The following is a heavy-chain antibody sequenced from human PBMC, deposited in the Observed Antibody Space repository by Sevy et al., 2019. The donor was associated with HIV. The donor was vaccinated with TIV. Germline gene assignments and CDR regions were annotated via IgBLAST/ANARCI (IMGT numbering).Heavy chain of an antibody. J-gene: IGHJ4*02. CDR3: ARLDTSIGLPLDY. CDR2: ISSYGGNS. V-gene: IGHV1-18*01. Sequence: ASVKVSCKASGYTFRNYGITWVRQAAGQGLEWMGWISSYGGNSQYAQNFQGRVTMTTDTSTSTAYMELNSLRSDDTAGYYCARLDTSIGLPLDYWGQGTLVTVSS. CDR1: GYTFRNYG. D-gene: IGHD2-15*01.